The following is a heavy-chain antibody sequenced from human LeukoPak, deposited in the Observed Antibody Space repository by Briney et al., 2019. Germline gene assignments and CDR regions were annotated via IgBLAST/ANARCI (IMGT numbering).Heavy chain of an antibody. Sequence: GGSLRLSCAASGFIFTSYSMNWVRQAPGKGREWVSYISSPSTNISYVDSVKGRFTISRDNAKNSLYLQMNNLRDEDTAVYYCARESYWASAGKGFDCWGQGTLVTVSS. V-gene: IGHV3-48*02. CDR3: ARESYWASAGKGFDC. D-gene: IGHD2-8*02. J-gene: IGHJ4*02. CDR2: ISSPSTNI. CDR1: GFIFTSYS.